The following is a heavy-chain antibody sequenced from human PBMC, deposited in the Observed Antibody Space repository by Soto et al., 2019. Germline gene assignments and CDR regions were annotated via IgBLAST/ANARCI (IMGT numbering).Heavy chain of an antibody. J-gene: IGHJ4*02. V-gene: IGHV3-30-3*01. D-gene: IGHD4-4*01. CDR1: EFTFGSYA. CDR2: ISYDGSNK. CDR3: ARETTFAVLTTHLYSFDY. Sequence: GGSLKLSCAAPEFTFGSYAMHWVRQAPGKGLEWVAVISYDGSNKYYADSVKGRFTISRDNSKNTLYLQMNSLRAEDTAVYYCARETTFAVLTTHLYSFDYPGPRTLGTVS.